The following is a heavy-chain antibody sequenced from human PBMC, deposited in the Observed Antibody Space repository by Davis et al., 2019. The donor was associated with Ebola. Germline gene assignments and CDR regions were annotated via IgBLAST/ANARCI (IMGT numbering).Heavy chain of an antibody. J-gene: IGHJ4*02. V-gene: IGHV1-2*04. CDR2: INPNSGGT. D-gene: IGHD3-3*01. Sequence: ASVKVSCKASGYTFTSYYMHWVRQAPGQGLEWMGWINPNSGGTNYAQKFQGWVTMTRDTSISTAYMELSRLRSDDTAVYYCASLYYDFWSGYCFDYWGQGTLVTVSS. CDR3: ASLYYDFWSGYCFDY. CDR1: GYTFTSYY.